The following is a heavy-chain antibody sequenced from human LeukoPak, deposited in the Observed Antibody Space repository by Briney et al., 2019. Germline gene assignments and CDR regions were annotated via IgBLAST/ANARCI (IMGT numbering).Heavy chain of an antibody. J-gene: IGHJ5*02. CDR3: VSFYETT. V-gene: IGHV3-74*01. CDR2: VNSDGSWT. CDR1: GNYW. D-gene: IGHD2-2*01. Sequence: GGSLRLSCAASGNYWIHWVRQAPGKGLVWVSHVNSDGSWTSHADSVKGRFTISKDNAKNTVYLQMNNLRTEDTAVYYCVSFYETTWGRGTLVTVSS.